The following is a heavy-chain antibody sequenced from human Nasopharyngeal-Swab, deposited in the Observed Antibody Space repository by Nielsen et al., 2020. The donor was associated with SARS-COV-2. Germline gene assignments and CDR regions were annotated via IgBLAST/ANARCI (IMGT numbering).Heavy chain of an antibody. V-gene: IGHV3-33*01. CDR1: GFTFSSYA. Sequence: GESLKISCAASGFTFSSYAMHWVRQAPGKGLEWVALIWYIGDNKYYADSVKGRFTISRDNSKNTLYLQMNSLRAEDTAVYYWAADIVVIPAVNLGDYYALDVWGPGTTVTVSS. CDR2: IWYIGDNK. J-gene: IGHJ6*02. D-gene: IGHD2-2*01. CDR3: AADIVVIPAVNLGDYYALDV.